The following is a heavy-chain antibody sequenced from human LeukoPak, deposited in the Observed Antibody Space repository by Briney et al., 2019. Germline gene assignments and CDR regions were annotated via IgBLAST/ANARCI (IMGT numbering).Heavy chain of an antibody. CDR2: ISSSSSYI. D-gene: IGHD6-13*01. V-gene: IGHV3-21*01. Sequence: GGSLRLSCAASGFTFSSYSMNWVRQAPGKGLEWVSSISSSSSYIYYADSVKGRFTISRDNAKNSLYLQMNSLRAEDTAVYYCATTGPAGDRAAAGIVDYWGQGTLVTVSS. CDR1: GFTFSSYS. CDR3: ATTGPAGDRAAAGIVDY. J-gene: IGHJ4*02.